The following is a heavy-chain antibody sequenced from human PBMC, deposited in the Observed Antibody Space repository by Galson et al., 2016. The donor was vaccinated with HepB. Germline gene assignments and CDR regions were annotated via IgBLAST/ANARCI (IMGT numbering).Heavy chain of an antibody. V-gene: IGHV3-21*01. CDR1: GFTFSSYS. CDR3: ARASGYNWNYLMIFNYFDY. CDR2: ISSSSSHI. Sequence: SLRLSCAASGFTFSSYSMNWVRQAPGKGLEWVSSISSSSSHIYYADSVKGRFTISRDNAKNSLYLKMNSLRAEDTAVYYCARASGYNWNYLMIFNYFDYWGQGTLVTVSS. J-gene: IGHJ4*02. D-gene: IGHD1-7*01.